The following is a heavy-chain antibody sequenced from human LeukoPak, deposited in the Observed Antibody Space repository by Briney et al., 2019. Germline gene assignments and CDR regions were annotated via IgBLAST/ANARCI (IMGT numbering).Heavy chain of an antibody. Sequence: PGGSLRLSCAASGFTFSDYYMSWVRQAPGKGLEWVANIKQDGSEKYYVDSVKGRFTISRDNAKNSLYLQMNSLRAEDTAVYYCARDSSGYYFGHDAFDIWGQGTMVTVSS. CDR1: GFTFSDYY. CDR3: ARDSSGYYFGHDAFDI. CDR2: IKQDGSEK. J-gene: IGHJ3*02. V-gene: IGHV3-7*01. D-gene: IGHD3-22*01.